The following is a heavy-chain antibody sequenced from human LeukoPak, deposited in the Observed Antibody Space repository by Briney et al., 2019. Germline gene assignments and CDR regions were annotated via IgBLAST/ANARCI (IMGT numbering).Heavy chain of an antibody. Sequence: ASVKVSCKASGYTFTNNGISWVRQAPGQGLEWMGWISGYNGNTNYAQRFQGRVTMTTDTSTTTAYMELRSLRSDDTAVYYCAKDPLSSTTSQNWLDPWGQGTLVIVSP. V-gene: IGHV1-18*01. CDR1: GYTFTNNG. D-gene: IGHD2-2*01. J-gene: IGHJ5*02. CDR2: ISGYNGNT. CDR3: AKDPLSSTTSQNWLDP.